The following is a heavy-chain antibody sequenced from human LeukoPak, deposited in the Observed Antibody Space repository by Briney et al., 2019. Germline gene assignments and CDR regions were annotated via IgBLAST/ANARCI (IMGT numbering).Heavy chain of an antibody. CDR2: IIPIFGTA. J-gene: IGHJ5*02. CDR3: ARRMYGGEGFDP. D-gene: IGHD4-23*01. V-gene: IGHV1-69*06. CDR1: GGTFSSYA. Sequence: SVKVSCKASGGTFSSYAISWVRQAPGQGLEWMGGIIPIFGTANYARKFQGRVTITADKSTSTAYMELSSLRSEDTAVYYCARRMYGGEGFDPWGQGTLVTVSS.